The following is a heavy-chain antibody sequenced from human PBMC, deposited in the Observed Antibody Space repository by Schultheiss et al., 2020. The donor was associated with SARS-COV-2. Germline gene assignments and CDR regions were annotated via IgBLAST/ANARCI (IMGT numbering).Heavy chain of an antibody. J-gene: IGHJ6*02. D-gene: IGHD4-11*01. CDR3: ARDRGLSSNYGPGMDV. CDR2: ISAYNGNT. CDR1: GYTFTSYG. Sequence: ASVKVSCKASGYTFTSYGISWVRQAPGQGLEWMGWISAYNGNTNYAQKLQGRVTMTTDTSTSTAYMELSSLRSEDTAVYYCARDRGLSSNYGPGMDVWGQGTTVTVSS. V-gene: IGHV1-18*01.